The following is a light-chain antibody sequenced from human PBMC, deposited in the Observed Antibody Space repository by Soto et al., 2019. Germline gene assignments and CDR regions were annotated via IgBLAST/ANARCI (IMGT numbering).Light chain of an antibody. V-gene: IGKV3-20*01. CDR1: PIFRSTF. CDR3: QQYDGSPET. Sequence: EIVVTQSPGPLALSPGERATLPRRARPIFRSTFLAWYQQKPGPAPRPPIHGVSNRATGIPDRFSGSGSGTDFTLIISRLEPEDFAVYYCQQYDGSPETFGQGTKVEIK. CDR2: GVS. J-gene: IGKJ1*01.